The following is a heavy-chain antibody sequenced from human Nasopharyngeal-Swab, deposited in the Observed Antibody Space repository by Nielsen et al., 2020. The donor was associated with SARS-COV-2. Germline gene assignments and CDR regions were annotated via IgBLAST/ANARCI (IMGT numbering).Heavy chain of an antibody. Sequence: GGSLRLSCAASGFTFSSYSMNWVRQAPGKGLEWVSSISSSSYIYYADSVKGRFTISRDNAKNSLYLQMNSLRAEDTAVYYCASGRSIYYYDSSGYPAFDIWGQGTMVTVSS. CDR2: ISSSSYI. J-gene: IGHJ3*02. D-gene: IGHD3-22*01. CDR1: GFTFSSYS. V-gene: IGHV3-21*01. CDR3: ASGRSIYYYDSSGYPAFDI.